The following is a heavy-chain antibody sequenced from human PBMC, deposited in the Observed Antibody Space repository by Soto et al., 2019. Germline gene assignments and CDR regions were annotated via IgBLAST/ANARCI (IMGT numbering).Heavy chain of an antibody. CDR2: INPNSGGT. V-gene: IGHV1-2*02. Sequence: QVQLVQSGAEVKKPGASVKVSCKASGFTFSAYYIYWVRQAPGQGLEWIGWINPNSGGTNNAKKCQGRVTMTRDTSTSTVYMELSALISDDTAVYYCARSLLDEYSSSWRSAYYGMDVWGQGTTVTVSS. CDR1: GFTFSAYY. D-gene: IGHD6-13*01. CDR3: ARSLLDEYSSSWRSAYYGMDV. J-gene: IGHJ6*02.